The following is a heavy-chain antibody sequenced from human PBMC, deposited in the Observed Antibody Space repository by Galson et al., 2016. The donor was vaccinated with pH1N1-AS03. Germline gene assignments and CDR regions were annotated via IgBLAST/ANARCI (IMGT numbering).Heavy chain of an antibody. D-gene: IGHD6-19*01. CDR2: ISRSSLYI. CDR1: GFNFTTYS. J-gene: IGHJ4*02. CDR3: ARESPVAGNFDF. V-gene: IGHV3-21*06. Sequence: SLRLSCAASGFNFTTYSMNMNWVRQAPGKGLEWISFISRSSLYISYADSVKGRFTISRDNAKNSLYLHMNSLRAEDAAVYYCARESPVAGNFDFWGQGTLVSVSS.